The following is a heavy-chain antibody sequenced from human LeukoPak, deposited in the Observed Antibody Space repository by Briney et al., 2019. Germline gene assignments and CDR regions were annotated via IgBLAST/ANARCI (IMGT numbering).Heavy chain of an antibody. V-gene: IGHV1-18*01. CDR3: ASLYDIVGTTVDY. CDR1: GYIFTSYG. CDR2: ISAYNGNT. D-gene: IGHD1-26*01. J-gene: IGHJ4*02. Sequence: ASVKVSCKASGYIFTSYGISWVRQAPGQGLEWMGWISAYNGNTNYAQKLQGRVTMTRDTSISTAYMALSGLRSDDTAVYYCASLYDIVGTTVDYWGQGTLVTVSS.